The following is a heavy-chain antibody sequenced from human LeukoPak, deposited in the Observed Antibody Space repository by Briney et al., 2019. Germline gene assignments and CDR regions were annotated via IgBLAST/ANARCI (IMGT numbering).Heavy chain of an antibody. J-gene: IGHJ5*02. CDR3: AXXXXCGGDCGFDP. CDR2: IYPGDSDT. D-gene: IGHD2-21*02. Sequence: XXXXXXXWXGWVRQMPGKXLXXXXIIYPGDSDTRYSPSFQGQVTISADXXXSTAYLQWSRLKASDTAMYYCAXXXXCGGDCGFDPWGQGTLVTVSS. V-gene: IGHV5-51*01. CDR1: XXXXXXXW.